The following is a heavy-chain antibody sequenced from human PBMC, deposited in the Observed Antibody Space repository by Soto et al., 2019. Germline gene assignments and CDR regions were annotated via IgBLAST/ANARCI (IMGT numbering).Heavy chain of an antibody. V-gene: IGHV1-18*01. D-gene: IGHD6-6*01. Sequence: QVHLVQSGAEVKKPGASVKVSCKGSGYTFTTYGITWVRQAPGQGLEWMGWISAHNGNTNYAQKLQGRVTVTRDTSTITAYMELQSLRSDATAVYYGARGRDGDYWGQGALVTVSS. CDR1: GYTFTTYG. CDR3: ARGRDGDY. CDR2: ISAHNGNT. J-gene: IGHJ4*02.